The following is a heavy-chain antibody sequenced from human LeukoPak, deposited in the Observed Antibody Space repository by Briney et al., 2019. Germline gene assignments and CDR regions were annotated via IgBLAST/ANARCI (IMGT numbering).Heavy chain of an antibody. CDR1: VYTFTNYY. CDR3: ARDQGDDAFDI. D-gene: IGHD1-26*01. Sequence: ASVKVSCKASVYTFTNYYIHWVRQAPGQGLEWMGWIISNRAGTNYAQKCQGTVTMTRDTSISTAYMELRSVRSDDTAVYYCARDQGDDAFDIWGPGTMVTVSS. V-gene: IGHV1-2*02. CDR2: IISNRAGT. J-gene: IGHJ3*02.